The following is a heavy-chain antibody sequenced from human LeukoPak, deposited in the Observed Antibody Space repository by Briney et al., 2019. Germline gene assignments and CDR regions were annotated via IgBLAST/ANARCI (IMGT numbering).Heavy chain of an antibody. CDR1: GYTFTDYY. CDR2: IIPDSGDT. J-gene: IGHJ4*02. Sequence: GASVKVSCKASGYTFTDYYIHWVRQAPGQGLEWMGWIIPDSGDTNYAQKFQGRVTMTRDTSISTAHMELSRLRSDDTAVYYCAREGGGSGYVIFDYWGQGTLATVSS. D-gene: IGHD5-12*01. CDR3: AREGGGSGYVIFDY. V-gene: IGHV1-2*02.